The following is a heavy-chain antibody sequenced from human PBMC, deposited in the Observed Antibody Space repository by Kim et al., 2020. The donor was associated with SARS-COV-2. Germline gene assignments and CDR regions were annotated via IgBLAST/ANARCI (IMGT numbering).Heavy chain of an antibody. Sequence: GWSLRLSCAASGFTFSSYSMHWVRQAPGKGLEWVSDIISSSSYIYYANSVKGRFTISRDNAKNSLYLQLNSLRAEDTAVYYCARAGGDYGDYYFDYWGQGTVDTVSS. CDR3: ARAGGDYGDYYFDY. CDR1: GFTFSSYS. CDR2: IISSSSYI. J-gene: IGHJ4*02. D-gene: IGHD4-17*01. V-gene: IGHV3-21*01.